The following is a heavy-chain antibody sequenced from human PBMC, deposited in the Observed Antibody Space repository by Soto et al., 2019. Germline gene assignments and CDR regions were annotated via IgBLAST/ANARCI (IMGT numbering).Heavy chain of an antibody. CDR2: ISGSGGST. CDR3: AKKAYSSSWYYYYGMDV. D-gene: IGHD6-13*01. CDR1: GFTFSSYA. Sequence: EVQLLESGGGLVQPGGSLRLSCAASGFTFSSYAMSWVRQAPGKGLEWVSAISGSGGSTYYADSVKGRFTISRDNSKNTLYLQMNSLRAEDTAVYYCAKKAYSSSWYYYYGMDVWGQGTTVTVSS. V-gene: IGHV3-23*01. J-gene: IGHJ6*02.